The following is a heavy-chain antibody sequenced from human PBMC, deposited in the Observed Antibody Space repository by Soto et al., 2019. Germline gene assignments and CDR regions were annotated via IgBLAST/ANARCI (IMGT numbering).Heavy chain of an antibody. J-gene: IGHJ6*02. V-gene: IGHV1-69*13. CDR2: IIPNFGKA. Sequence: SVKVSCKASGGTFSSYAISWVRQAPGQGLEWMGRIIPNFGKANYAQKFQGRVTITADESTSTAYMELSSLRSEDTAVYYCARPSIAAAGSGGYYYYYYGMDVWGQGTTVTVSS. CDR1: GGTFSSYA. CDR3: ARPSIAAAGSGGYYYYYYGMDV. D-gene: IGHD6-13*01.